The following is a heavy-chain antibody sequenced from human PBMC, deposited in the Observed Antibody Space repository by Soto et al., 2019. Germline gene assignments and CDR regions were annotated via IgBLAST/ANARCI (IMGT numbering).Heavy chain of an antibody. Sequence: GGSLRLSCAASGFTFSSYGMHWVRQAPGKGLEWVAVISYDGSNKYYADSVKGRFTISRDNSKNTLYLQMNSLRAEDTAVYYCAKLVYDHGDLSDAFDIWGQGTMVTVSS. V-gene: IGHV3-30*18. CDR3: AKLVYDHGDLSDAFDI. D-gene: IGHD4-17*01. CDR1: GFTFSSYG. J-gene: IGHJ3*02. CDR2: ISYDGSNK.